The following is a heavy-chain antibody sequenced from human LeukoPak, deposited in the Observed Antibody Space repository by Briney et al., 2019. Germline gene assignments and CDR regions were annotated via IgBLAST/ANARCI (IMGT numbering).Heavy chain of an antibody. CDR2: ISGSGGST. J-gene: IGHJ4*02. D-gene: IGHD2-2*01. Sequence: GASLRLSCAASGFTFSSYAMSWVRQAPGKGLEWVSAISGSGGSTYYADSVKGRFTISRDNSKNTLYLQMNSLRAEDTAVYYCAKGEHLIVVFPEWDYWGQGALVTVSS. CDR1: GFTFSSYA. CDR3: AKGEHLIVVFPEWDY. V-gene: IGHV3-23*01.